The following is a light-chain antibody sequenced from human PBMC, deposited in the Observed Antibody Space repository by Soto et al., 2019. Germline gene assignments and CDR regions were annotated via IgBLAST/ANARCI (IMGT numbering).Light chain of an antibody. J-gene: IGLJ2*01. Sequence: QSVLTQPASVSGSPGQSITISCTGFDSDVGNYNLVSWYQQHPGKAPKFIIYEGSRRPSGVSDRFSGSKSGYTASLTISGLQAEDEADYYCFSYAGSGTMIFGGGTKVTVL. CDR1: DSDVGNYNL. V-gene: IGLV2-23*01. CDR2: EGS. CDR3: FSYAGSGTMI.